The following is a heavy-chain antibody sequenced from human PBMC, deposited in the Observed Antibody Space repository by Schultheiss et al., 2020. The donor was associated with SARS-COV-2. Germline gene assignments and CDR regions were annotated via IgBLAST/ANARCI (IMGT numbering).Heavy chain of an antibody. Sequence: GGSLRLSCAASGFTFSSYGMHWVRQAPGKGLEWVAVIWYDGSNKYYADSVKGRFTISRDNSKNTLYLQMNSLRAEDTAVYYCAKDMFDRAVTTPLGYYYYGMDVWGQGTTVTVSS. D-gene: IGHD4-17*01. J-gene: IGHJ6*02. V-gene: IGHV3-33*06. CDR3: AKDMFDRAVTTPLGYYYYGMDV. CDR2: IWYDGSNK. CDR1: GFTFSSYG.